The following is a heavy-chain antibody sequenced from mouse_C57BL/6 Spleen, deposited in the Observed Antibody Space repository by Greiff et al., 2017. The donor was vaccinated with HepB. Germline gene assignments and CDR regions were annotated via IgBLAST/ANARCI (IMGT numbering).Heavy chain of an antibody. Sequence: DVKLVESGGGLVQPGGSLKLSCAASGFTFSDYHMYWVRQTPEKRLEWVAYISNGGGSTYYPDTVKGRFTISRDNAKNTLYLQMSRLKSEDTAMYYCARRYYGSSAYAMDYWGQGTSVTVSS. D-gene: IGHD1-1*01. CDR3: ARRYYGSSAYAMDY. V-gene: IGHV5-12*01. CDR1: GFTFSDYH. CDR2: ISNGGGST. J-gene: IGHJ4*01.